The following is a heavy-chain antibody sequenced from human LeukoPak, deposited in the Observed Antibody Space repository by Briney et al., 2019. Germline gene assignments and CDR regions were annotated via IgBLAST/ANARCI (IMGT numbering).Heavy chain of an antibody. CDR3: AKRSSPGTYHFDY. J-gene: IGHJ4*02. D-gene: IGHD6-13*01. V-gene: IGHV3-23*01. CDR2: ISGGGGGA. CDR1: GFTVSSNY. Sequence: GGSLRLSCAASGFTVSSNYMSWVRQAPGKGLEWVSSISGGGGGAYYADTVKGRFTVSRDNSKNTLYLLLNSLRAEDTAVYYCAKRSSPGTYHFDYWGQGTLVTVSS.